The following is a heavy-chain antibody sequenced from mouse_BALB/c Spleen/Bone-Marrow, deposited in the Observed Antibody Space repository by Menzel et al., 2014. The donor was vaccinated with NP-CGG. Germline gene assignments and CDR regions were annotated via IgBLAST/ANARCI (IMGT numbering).Heavy chain of an antibody. D-gene: IGHD2-3*01. CDR2: INPESSTI. Sequence: EVKLVESGGGLVQPGGSLKLSCAASGFDFRRYWMSWVRQAPGKGLEWIGEINPESSTINYTPSLKYKFIISRDNAKNTLYLQMSKVRSEDTAPYYCARLGYYGYFVDWGQGTTLTVSS. V-gene: IGHV4-1*02. CDR3: ARLGYYGYFVD. J-gene: IGHJ2*01. CDR1: GFDFRRYW.